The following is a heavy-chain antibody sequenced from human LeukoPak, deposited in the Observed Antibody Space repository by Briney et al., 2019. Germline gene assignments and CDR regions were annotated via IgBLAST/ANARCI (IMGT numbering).Heavy chain of an antibody. CDR3: TTDGYCSGGNCYSFDY. CDR1: GFTFSIAW. V-gene: IGHV3-15*01. D-gene: IGHD2-15*01. CDR2: IKSKIDGGTI. J-gene: IGHJ4*02. Sequence: PGESLRLSCAASGFTFSIAWMSWVRQAPGKGLEWVGRIKSKIDGGTIEYAAPVKGRFTISRDVSKNTQYLQMNSLKTEDTAVYYCTTDGYCSGGNCYSFDYWGQGTLVTV.